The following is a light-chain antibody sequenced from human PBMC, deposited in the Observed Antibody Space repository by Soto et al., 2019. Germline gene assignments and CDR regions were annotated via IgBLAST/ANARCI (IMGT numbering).Light chain of an antibody. CDR2: EVS. Sequence: QSALTQPASVSGSPGQSITISCTGTSRDIGSHQFVSWYQQHPGKAPKLIIYEVSKRPSGVSSRFSGSKSANTASLTISGLQAEDEADYYCYSYINYISFGGGTKVTVL. J-gene: IGLJ2*01. CDR1: SRDIGSHQF. CDR3: YSYINYIS. V-gene: IGLV2-23*02.